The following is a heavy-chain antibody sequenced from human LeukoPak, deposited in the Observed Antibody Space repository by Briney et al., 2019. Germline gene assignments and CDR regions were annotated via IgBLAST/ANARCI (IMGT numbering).Heavy chain of an antibody. V-gene: IGHV3-30*18. D-gene: IGHD5-18*01. CDR3: AKDSGGYTYIFDY. CDR2: ISYDGSNK. J-gene: IGHJ4*02. Sequence: PGGSLRLSCAASGFTFSSYAMSWVRQAPGKGLEWVAVISYDGSNKYYVDSVKGRFTISRDNSKNTLYLQMNSLRAEDTAVYYCAKDSGGYTYIFDYWGQGTLVTVSS. CDR1: GFTFSSYA.